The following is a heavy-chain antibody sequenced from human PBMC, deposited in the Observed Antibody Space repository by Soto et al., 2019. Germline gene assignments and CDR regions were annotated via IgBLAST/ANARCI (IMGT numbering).Heavy chain of an antibody. CDR1: GGTFSSYA. V-gene: IGHV1-69*01. Sequence: QVQLVQSGAEVKKPGSSVKVSCKASGGTFSSYAISWVRQAPGQGLEWMGGIIPIFGTANYAQKFQGRVTITADESTSTAYMELSSLRSEDTAVYYCARGIIYYDSSGYYYEYYFDYWGQGTLVAVSS. D-gene: IGHD3-22*01. J-gene: IGHJ4*02. CDR2: IIPIFGTA. CDR3: ARGIIYYDSSGYYYEYYFDY.